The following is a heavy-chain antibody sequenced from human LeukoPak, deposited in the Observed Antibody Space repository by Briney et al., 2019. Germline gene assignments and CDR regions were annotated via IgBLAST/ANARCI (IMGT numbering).Heavy chain of an antibody. D-gene: IGHD2-21*02. CDR2: INTDGSST. CDR3: ARDSAYCGGDCHSFDY. V-gene: IGHV3-74*01. CDR1: GFTFRNFW. Sequence: PGGSLRLSCAASGFTFRNFWMHWVRQAPGKGLVWVSRINTDGSSTNYADSVKGRFTISRDNAKNTLYLQMNSLRAEDTAVYYCARDSAYCGGDCHSFDYWGQGTLVTVSS. J-gene: IGHJ4*02.